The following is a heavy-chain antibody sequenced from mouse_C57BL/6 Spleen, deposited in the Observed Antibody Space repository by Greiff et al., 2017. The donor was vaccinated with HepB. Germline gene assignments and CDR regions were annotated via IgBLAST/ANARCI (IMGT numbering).Heavy chain of an antibody. Sequence: VQLQQSGAELVKPGASVTLSCKASGYTFTDYEMHWVKQTPVKSLEWIGAINPDTGGTAYNQKFKGKATLTADKSSSTAYMQLSSLTSEDSAVYYCARAYYGSTFDYWGQGTTVTVSS. D-gene: IGHD1-1*01. CDR2: INPDTGGT. V-gene: IGHV1-15*01. CDR3: ARAYYGSTFDY. CDR1: GYTFTDYE. J-gene: IGHJ2*01.